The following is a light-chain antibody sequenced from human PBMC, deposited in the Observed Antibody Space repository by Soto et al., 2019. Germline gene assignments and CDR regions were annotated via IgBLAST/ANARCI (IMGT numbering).Light chain of an antibody. Sequence: DLPMTQSPSSLSASVGDRVTITCQASQDISNYLNWYQQKPGKAPKLLIYDASNLETGVPSRFSGSGSGTDFTFPISSLQPEDIATYYCQQYDNLPFTFGPGTKVDIK. J-gene: IGKJ3*01. V-gene: IGKV1-33*01. CDR1: QDISNY. CDR2: DAS. CDR3: QQYDNLPFT.